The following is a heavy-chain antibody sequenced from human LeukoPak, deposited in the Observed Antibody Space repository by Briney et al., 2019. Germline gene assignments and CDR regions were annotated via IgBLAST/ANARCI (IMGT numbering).Heavy chain of an antibody. CDR3: AKVSGGYYGMDV. D-gene: IGHD3-10*01. J-gene: IGHJ6*02. CDR1: DFTFSSYA. CDR2: ISGSGGTT. Sequence: GGSLRLYFATPDFTFSSYAMTWVRQGPGKGLEWVSYISGSGGTTYSADSVKGRFTISRDNSKNTLYLQMNSLRAQDTAVYYCAKVSGGYYGMDVWGQGTTVTVSS. V-gene: IGHV3-23*01.